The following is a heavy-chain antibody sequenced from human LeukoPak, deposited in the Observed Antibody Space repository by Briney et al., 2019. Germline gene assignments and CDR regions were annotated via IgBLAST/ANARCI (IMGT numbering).Heavy chain of an antibody. J-gene: IGHJ4*02. CDR2: ISSSGNTI. CDR1: GFTFSSYT. D-gene: IGHD1-26*01. V-gene: IGHV3-48*03. Sequence: GGSLRLSCAASGFTFSSYTMNWVRQAPGKGLEWVSYISSSGNTIYYADSVKGRFTISRDNAKNSLFLQMNSLRAEDTAVYYCAREWYSGSYWGQGTLVTVSS. CDR3: AREWYSGSY.